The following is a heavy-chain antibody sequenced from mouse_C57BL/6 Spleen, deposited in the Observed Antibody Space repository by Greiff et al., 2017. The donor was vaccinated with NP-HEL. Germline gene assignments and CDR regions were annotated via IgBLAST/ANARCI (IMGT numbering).Heavy chain of an antibody. V-gene: IGHV1-69*01. CDR3: ARLGGPARYFDY. CDR2: IDPSDSYT. D-gene: IGHD1-1*02. Sequence: VQLQQPGAELVMPGASVKLSCKASGYTFTSYWMHWVKQRPGQGLEWIGEIDPSDSYTNYNQKFKGKSTLTVDKSSSTAYMQLSSLTSGDSAVYYCARLGGPARYFDYGGQGTTLTVSS. CDR1: GYTFTSYW. J-gene: IGHJ2*01.